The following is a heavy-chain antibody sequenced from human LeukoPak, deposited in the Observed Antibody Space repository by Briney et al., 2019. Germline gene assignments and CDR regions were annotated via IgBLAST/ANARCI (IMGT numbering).Heavy chain of an antibody. Sequence: SSETLSLTCTVSGGFISPYYWSWIRQPPGKGLEWIGYIHYSGTTNYNPSFKSRVTMSVDTSNNHLSLRLTSVTAADTALYYCARHRYNYYGLDVWGQGTTITFSS. CDR3: ARHRYNYYGLDV. V-gene: IGHV4-59*08. CDR2: IHYSGTT. CDR1: GGFISPYY. J-gene: IGHJ6*02.